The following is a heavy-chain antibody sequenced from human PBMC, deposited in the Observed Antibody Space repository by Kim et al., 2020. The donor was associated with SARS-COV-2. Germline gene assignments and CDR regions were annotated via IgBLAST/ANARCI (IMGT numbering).Heavy chain of an antibody. CDR2: ISSSSSTI. V-gene: IGHV3-48*04. CDR3: ARGTYGGVDD. D-gene: IGHD3-10*01. J-gene: IGHJ4*02. Sequence: GGSLRLSCAASGFTFSSYSMNWVRQAPGKGLEWVSYISSSSSTIYYADSVKGRFTISRDNAKNSLYLQMNSLRAEDTAVYYCARGTYGGVDDWGQGTLVT. CDR1: GFTFSSYS.